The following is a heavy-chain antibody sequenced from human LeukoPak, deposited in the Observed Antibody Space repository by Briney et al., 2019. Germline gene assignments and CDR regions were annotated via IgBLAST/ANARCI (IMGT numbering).Heavy chain of an antibody. CDR2: LYHPDST. Sequence: SETLSLTCAVSGYPINSAYYWVWVRQPPGKGLEWIGSLYHPDSTYYNPSLESRVTMSVDTSRNQFSLKLSFVTAADTAVYYCARQYDSYFYYYLDLWGTGTTVTVSS. CDR3: ARQYDSYFYYYLDL. J-gene: IGHJ6*03. V-gene: IGHV4-38-2*01. CDR1: GYPINSAYY. D-gene: IGHD2-2*01.